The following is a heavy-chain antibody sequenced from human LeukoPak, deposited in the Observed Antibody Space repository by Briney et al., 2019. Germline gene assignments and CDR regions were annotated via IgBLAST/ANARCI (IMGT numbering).Heavy chain of an antibody. D-gene: IGHD2-2*01. J-gene: IGHJ3*02. CDR3: ASPSSTSSGLAFDT. V-gene: IGHV1-69*13. CDR2: IIPIFGTA. CDR1: GGTFSSYA. Sequence: GASVKVSCKASGGTFSSYAISWVRQAPGQGLEWMGGIIPIFGTANYAQKFQGRVTITADESTSTAYMELSSLRSEDTAVYYCASPSSTSSGLAFDTWGQGTMVTVSS.